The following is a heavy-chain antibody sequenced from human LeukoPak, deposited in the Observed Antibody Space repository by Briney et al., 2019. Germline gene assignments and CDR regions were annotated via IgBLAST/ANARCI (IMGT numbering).Heavy chain of an antibody. CDR3: ATDLLSSGWPRPDS. J-gene: IGHJ4*02. Sequence: ASVKVSCKVSGYTLSELSMHWVRQAPGKGLEWMGGFDPEDGETIYAQKFQGRVTMTEETSTDTAYMELSSLRSEDTAVYYCATDLLSSGWPRPDSWGQGTLVTVSS. CDR2: FDPEDGET. V-gene: IGHV1-24*01. D-gene: IGHD6-19*01. CDR1: GYTLSELS.